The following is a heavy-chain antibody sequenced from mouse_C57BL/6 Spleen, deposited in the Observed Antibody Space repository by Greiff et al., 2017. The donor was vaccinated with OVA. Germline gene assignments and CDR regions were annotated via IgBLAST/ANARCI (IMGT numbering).Heavy chain of an antibody. CDR3: AREISGYAWFAY. J-gene: IGHJ3*01. D-gene: IGHD3-2*02. Sequence: EVQLQESGPELVKPGASVKMSCKASGYTFTDYNMHWVKQSHGKSLEWIGYINPNNGGTSYNQKFKGKATLTVNKSSSTAYMELRSLTSEDSAVYYCAREISGYAWFAYWGQGTLVTVSA. CDR1: GYTFTDYN. V-gene: IGHV1-22*01. CDR2: INPNNGGT.